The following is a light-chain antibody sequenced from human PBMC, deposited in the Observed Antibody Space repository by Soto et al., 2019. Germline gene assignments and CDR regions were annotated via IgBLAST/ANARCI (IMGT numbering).Light chain of an antibody. V-gene: IGLV1-40*01. CDR2: GDS. J-gene: IGLJ1*01. Sequence: QSVLPQPPSVSGAPGQRVTISFTWSSSNIGAGYHVHWYQQLPGAALKLLIFGDSNRPSGVPDRFSGSKSGTSASLAITGLHADDEADYYCQSSDSSRSGSDVFGTGTKLTVL. CDR3: QSSDSSRSGSDV. CDR1: SSNIGAGYH.